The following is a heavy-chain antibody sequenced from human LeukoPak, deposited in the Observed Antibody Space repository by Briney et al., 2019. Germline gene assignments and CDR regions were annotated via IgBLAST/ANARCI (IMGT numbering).Heavy chain of an antibody. D-gene: IGHD4-17*01. Sequence: SVKVSCKASGGTFSSYAISWVRQAPGQGLEWMGGIIPIFGTANYAQKFQGRVTITADESTSTAYMELSSLRSEDTAVYYCARSLVSDYGDYETKPNQYYFDYWGQGTLVTVSS. V-gene: IGHV1-69*13. CDR2: IIPIFGTA. CDR1: GGTFSSYA. J-gene: IGHJ4*02. CDR3: ARSLVSDYGDYETKPNQYYFDY.